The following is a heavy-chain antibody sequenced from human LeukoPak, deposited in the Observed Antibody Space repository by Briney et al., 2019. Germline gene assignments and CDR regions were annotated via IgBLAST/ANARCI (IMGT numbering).Heavy chain of an antibody. J-gene: IGHJ3*02. CDR1: GFTFSSYG. D-gene: IGHD2-15*01. CDR2: IWYDGSND. V-gene: IGHV3-33*01. CDR3: ARRNTQDAFDI. Sequence: GRSLRLSCAASGFTFSSYGMHWVRQAPGKGLEWVAVIWYDGSNDYYANSVKGRFTISRDNSKNTLYLQMNSLRAEDTAVYFCARRNTQDAFDIWGQGTMVTVSS.